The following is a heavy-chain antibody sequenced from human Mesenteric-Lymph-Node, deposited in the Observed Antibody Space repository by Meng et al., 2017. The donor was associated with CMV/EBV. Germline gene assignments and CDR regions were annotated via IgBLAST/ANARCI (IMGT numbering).Heavy chain of an antibody. CDR3: ARFGAAAGLPFDY. CDR2: IYSGGSVT. D-gene: IGHD6-13*01. V-gene: IGHV3-23*03. J-gene: IGHJ4*02. CDR1: GFTFSSYA. Sequence: GGSLRLSCAASGFTFSSYAMSWVRQAPGKGLEWVSVIYSGGSVTYYGGSVKGRFTISRDNSKNTLNLQMNSLRAEDTALYYCARFGAAAGLPFDYWGQGTLVTVSS.